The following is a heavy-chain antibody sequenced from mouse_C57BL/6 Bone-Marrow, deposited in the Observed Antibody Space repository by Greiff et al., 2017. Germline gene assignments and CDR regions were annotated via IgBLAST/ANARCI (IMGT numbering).Heavy chain of an antibody. Sequence: VQLQQSGAELVRPGASVKLSCTASGFNIKDDYIHWVKPRPEQGLEWIGWSDPKLGATEYASKFKGKATITSATSANTASLQLSSRTAEDTAVDYCSSVDGNYFDFWGQGTPLAVAS. V-gene: IGHV14-4*01. CDR3: SSVDGNYFDF. CDR2: SDPKLGAT. D-gene: IGHD2-3*01. CDR1: GFNIKDDY. J-gene: IGHJ2*01.